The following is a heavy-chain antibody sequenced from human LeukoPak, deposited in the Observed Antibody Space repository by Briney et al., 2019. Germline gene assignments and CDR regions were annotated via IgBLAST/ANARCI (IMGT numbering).Heavy chain of an antibody. Sequence: GGSLRLSCAASGFTFGSYSMNWVRQAPGKGLEWVSSISSSSSYTYYADSVKGRFTISRDNAKNSLYLQMNSLRAEDTAVYYCAREIITDPTWGWGQGTLVTVSS. V-gene: IGHV3-21*01. CDR1: GFTFGSYS. D-gene: IGHD5-24*01. J-gene: IGHJ4*02. CDR2: ISSSSSYT. CDR3: AREIITDPTWG.